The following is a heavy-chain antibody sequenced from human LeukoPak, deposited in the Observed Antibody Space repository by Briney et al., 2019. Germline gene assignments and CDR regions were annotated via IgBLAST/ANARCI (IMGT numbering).Heavy chain of an antibody. CDR3: ARDRDDYYYYYMDV. Sequence: GGSLRLSCAASGFTFSDYYMTWIRQAPGKGLEWVSYISSSSSTIYYADSVKGRFTISRDNAKNSLYLQMNSLRAEDTAVYYCARDRDDYYYYYMDVWGKGTTVTVSS. V-gene: IGHV3-11*04. J-gene: IGHJ6*03. CDR2: ISSSSSTI. CDR1: GFTFSDYY.